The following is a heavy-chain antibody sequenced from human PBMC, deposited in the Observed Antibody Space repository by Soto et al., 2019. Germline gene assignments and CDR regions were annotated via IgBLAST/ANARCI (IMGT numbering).Heavy chain of an antibody. D-gene: IGHD6-6*01. CDR1: GGTFSSYA. V-gene: IGHV1-69*01. CDR2: IIPIFGTA. J-gene: IGHJ5*02. Sequence: QVQLVQSGAEVKKPGSWVKVSCKASGGTFSSYAISWVRQAPGQGLEWMGGIIPIFGTANYAQKFQGRVTITADESTSTAYMELSSLRSEDTAVYYCARGAAGAARPSYNWFDPWGQGTLVTVSS. CDR3: ARGAAGAARPSYNWFDP.